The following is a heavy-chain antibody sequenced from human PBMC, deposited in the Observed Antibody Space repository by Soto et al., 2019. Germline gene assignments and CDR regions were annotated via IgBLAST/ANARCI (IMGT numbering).Heavy chain of an antibody. CDR3: AIVLVPAAIHYYGMDV. CDR2: IIPIFGTA. J-gene: IGHJ6*02. Sequence: QVQLVQSGAEVKKLGSSVKVSCKASGGTFSSYAISWVRQAPGQGLEWMGGIIPIFGTANYAQKFQGRVTITADESTSTAYMELSSLRSEDTAVYYCAIVLVPAAIHYYGMDVWGQGTTVTVSS. D-gene: IGHD2-2*01. CDR1: GGTFSSYA. V-gene: IGHV1-69*12.